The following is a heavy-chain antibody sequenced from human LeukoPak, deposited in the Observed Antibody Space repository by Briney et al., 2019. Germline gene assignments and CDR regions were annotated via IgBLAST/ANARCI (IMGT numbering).Heavy chain of an antibody. CDR2: IIPILDIT. D-gene: IGHD6-13*01. CDR1: GGTFSSHA. CDR3: ARERYSPYGFDI. V-gene: IGHV1-69*10. J-gene: IGHJ3*02. Sequence: ASVKVSCKASGGTFSSHAMSWVRQAPGQGLEWMGGIIPILDITNYAQKFQGRVTITADKSTGTAYMELSSLRSEDTAVYYCARERYSPYGFDIWGQGTMDTVSS.